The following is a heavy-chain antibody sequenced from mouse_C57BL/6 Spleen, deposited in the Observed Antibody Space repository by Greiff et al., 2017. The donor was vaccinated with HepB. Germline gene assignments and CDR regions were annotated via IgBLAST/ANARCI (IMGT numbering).Heavy chain of an antibody. V-gene: IGHV1-64*01. CDR2: IHPNSGST. J-gene: IGHJ1*03. Sequence: QVQLKQPGAELVKPGASVKLSCKASGYTFTSYWMHWVKQRPGQGLEWIGMIHPNSGSTNYNEKFKSKATLTVDKSSSTAYMQLSSLTSEDSAVYYCARTGVVAPDWYFDVWGTGTTVTVSS. D-gene: IGHD1-1*01. CDR1: GYTFTSYW. CDR3: ARTGVVAPDWYFDV.